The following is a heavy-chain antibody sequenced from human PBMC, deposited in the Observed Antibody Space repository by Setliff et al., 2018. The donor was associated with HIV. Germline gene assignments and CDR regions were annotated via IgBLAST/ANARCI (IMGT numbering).Heavy chain of an antibody. CDR2: INRSGTT. CDR1: NGSLSGYY. J-gene: IGHJ1*01. D-gene: IGHD6-6*01. CDR3: ARGRGIAARYFED. Sequence: PSETLSLTCAVYNGSLSGYYWSWIRQPPGKGLEWIGEINRSGTTNYNPSLNSPVTISVDTSKNQFSLKLSSVTAADTAVYYCARGRGIAARYFEDWGQGTLVTVSS. V-gene: IGHV4-34*01.